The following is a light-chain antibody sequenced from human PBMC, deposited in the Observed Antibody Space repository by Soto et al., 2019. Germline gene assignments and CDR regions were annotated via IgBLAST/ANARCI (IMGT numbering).Light chain of an antibody. CDR2: EGS. CDR1: QNIGIN. J-gene: IGKJ1*01. CDR3: QQYNDWPRT. V-gene: IGKV3-15*01. Sequence: EIVVTQSPATLSVSPGERATLSCRASQNIGINLAWYQQKPGQAPSLLIYEGSTRATGVPTRFSGSGSGTDFTLTISSLQSADFAVYHCQQYNDWPRTFGQGTKVEVK.